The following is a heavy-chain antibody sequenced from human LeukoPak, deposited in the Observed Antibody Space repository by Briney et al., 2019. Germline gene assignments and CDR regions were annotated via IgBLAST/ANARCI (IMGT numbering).Heavy chain of an antibody. V-gene: IGHV1-18*01. CDR2: ISAYNGNT. CDR3: ARDAVAGAPSDNYMDV. D-gene: IGHD6-19*01. J-gene: IGHJ6*03. CDR1: GYTFTSYG. Sequence: GASVKVSCKASGYTFTSYGISWVRQAPGQGREWMGWISAYNGNTNYAQKLQGRVTMTTDTSTSTAYMELRSLRSDDTAVYYCARDAVAGAPSDNYMDVWGKGTTVTVSS.